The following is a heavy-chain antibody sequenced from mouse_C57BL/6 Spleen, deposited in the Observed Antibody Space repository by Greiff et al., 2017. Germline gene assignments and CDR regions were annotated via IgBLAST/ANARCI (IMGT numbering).Heavy chain of an antibody. J-gene: IGHJ3*01. CDR1: GFTFSDYG. V-gene: IGHV5-17*01. CDR3: ARPYYSNYVAY. Sequence: EVMLVESGGGLVKPGGSLKLSCAASGFTFSDYGMHWVRQAPEKGLEWVAYISSGSSTIYYADTVKGRFTISRDNAKNTLFLQMTSLRSEDTAMYYCARPYYSNYVAYWGQGTLVTVSA. CDR2: ISSGSSTI. D-gene: IGHD2-5*01.